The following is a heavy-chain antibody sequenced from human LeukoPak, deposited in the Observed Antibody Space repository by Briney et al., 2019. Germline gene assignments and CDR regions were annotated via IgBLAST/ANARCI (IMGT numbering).Heavy chain of an antibody. D-gene: IGHD2-15*01. Sequence: SETLSLTCSVSGGSISSYYWTWIRQPPGKGLEWIGYVYYSGSTNYNPSFKSRITISVDTSRNQFSLQLSSVTAADTAVYYCARIHRYCSGGACYVLDNWGQGTLVAVSS. V-gene: IGHV4-59*01. CDR1: GGSISSYY. J-gene: IGHJ4*02. CDR2: VYYSGST. CDR3: ARIHRYCSGGACYVLDN.